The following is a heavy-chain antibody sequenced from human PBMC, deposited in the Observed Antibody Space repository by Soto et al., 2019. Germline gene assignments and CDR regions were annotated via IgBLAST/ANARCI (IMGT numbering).Heavy chain of an antibody. Sequence: QVQLVQSGAEVKKPGASVKVSCKASGYTFTSYGISWVRQAPGQGLEWMGWISAYNGNTIYAQKLPGRVTMTTDTSTSTAYMELRSLRSDDTAVYYCASYRGVRHYYYGIDVWGEGTTVTVSS. V-gene: IGHV1-18*01. CDR2: ISAYNGNT. CDR1: GYTFTSYG. D-gene: IGHD1-26*01. CDR3: ASYRGVRHYYYGIDV. J-gene: IGHJ6*01.